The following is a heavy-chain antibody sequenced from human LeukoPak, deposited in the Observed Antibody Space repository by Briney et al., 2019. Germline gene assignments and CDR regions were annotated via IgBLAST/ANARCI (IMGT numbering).Heavy chain of an antibody. CDR1: GYTFTGYY. J-gene: IGHJ4*02. CDR2: INPRGGST. V-gene: IGHV1-46*01. D-gene: IGHD3-10*01. CDR3: ATFFGSGNYHLDY. Sequence: GASVKVSCKASGYTFTGYYVHWVRQAPGQGLEWMGVINPRGGSTTYAQRFQGRVTMTRDTSTSSLYMELSSLRFDDTAVYFCATFFGSGNYHLDYWGQGTLVTVSS.